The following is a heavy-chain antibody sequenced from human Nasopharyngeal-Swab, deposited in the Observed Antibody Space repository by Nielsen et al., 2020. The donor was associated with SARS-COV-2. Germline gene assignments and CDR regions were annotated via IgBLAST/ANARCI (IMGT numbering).Heavy chain of an antibody. CDR3: TRCGGSCYTGKDY. CDR1: GFIFSDSA. V-gene: IGHV3-73*01. J-gene: IGHJ4*02. Sequence: GESLKISCAASGFIFSDSAIHWVRQASGKGLEWVGRIRSKGNSYATAYAASVKGRFTISRDDSKNTVYLQMNSLITEDTAVYYCTRCGGSCYTGKDYWGQGTLVTVSS. D-gene: IGHD2-15*01. CDR2: IRSKGNSYAT.